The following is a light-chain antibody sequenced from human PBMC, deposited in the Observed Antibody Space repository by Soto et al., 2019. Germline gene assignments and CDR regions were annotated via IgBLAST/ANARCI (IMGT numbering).Light chain of an antibody. V-gene: IGLV2-14*01. Sequence: QSALTQPASGSGSPGQSITISCTGTSSDVGGYNYVSWYQQHPGKAPKLMIYDVRNRPSGVSNRFSGSKSGNTASLTISGRQADDEADYYCSSYTSSSTLCVFGTGTKLTVL. CDR1: SSDVGGYNY. CDR2: DVR. CDR3: SSYTSSSTLCV. J-gene: IGLJ1*01.